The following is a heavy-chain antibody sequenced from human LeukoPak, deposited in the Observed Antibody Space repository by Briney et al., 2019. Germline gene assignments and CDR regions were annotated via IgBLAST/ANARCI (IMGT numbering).Heavy chain of an antibody. V-gene: IGHV4-30-4*01. D-gene: IGHD3-10*01. CDR1: DGSISSGDSY. J-gene: IGHJ4*02. CDR2: IFYSGNT. CDR3: AALGEGVLHSF. Sequence: SQTLSLTCTVSDGSISSGDSYWSWIRQPPGKGLEWLAYIFYSGNTYYNPSLKSRLSTSVDTSKNQFSLTLSSVTAADTAVYYCAALGEGVLHSFWGQGVLVTVSS.